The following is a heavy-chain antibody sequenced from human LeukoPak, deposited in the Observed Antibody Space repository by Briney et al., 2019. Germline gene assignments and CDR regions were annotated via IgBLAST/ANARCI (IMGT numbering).Heavy chain of an antibody. CDR3: AKGYLEWLGGIDY. V-gene: IGHV3-9*01. CDR2: ISWNSGSI. J-gene: IGHJ4*02. D-gene: IGHD3-3*01. CDR1: GFTFDAYA. Sequence: GRSLRLSCAASGFTFDAYAMHWVRQAPGKGLEWGSGISWNSGSIAYADSVKGRFTISRDNAKNSLYLQMNSLRDEDTALYYCAKGYLEWLGGIDYWGQGTLVTVSS.